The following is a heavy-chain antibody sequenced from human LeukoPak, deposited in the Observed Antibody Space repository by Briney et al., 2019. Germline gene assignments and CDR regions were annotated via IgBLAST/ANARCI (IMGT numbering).Heavy chain of an antibody. Sequence: PSETLSLTCTVSGGSITSKSCYWGWIRQPPGKGLEWIGSIYYSGSTYYNPSLKSQVAISVDTSKSQFSLKLSSVTAADTAVYYCARQEYSSGSYVIYYWGQGNLVTVSS. D-gene: IGHD3-22*01. J-gene: IGHJ4*02. CDR3: ARQEYSSGSYVIYY. V-gene: IGHV4-39*01. CDR1: GGSITSKSCY. CDR2: IYYSGST.